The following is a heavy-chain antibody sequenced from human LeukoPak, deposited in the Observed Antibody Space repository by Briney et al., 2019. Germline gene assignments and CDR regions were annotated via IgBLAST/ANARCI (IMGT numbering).Heavy chain of an antibody. V-gene: IGHV1-2*02. D-gene: IGHD3-10*01. CDR1: GYTFTGYY. J-gene: IGHJ6*03. CDR2: INPNSGGT. CDR3: ARDLNNYYGFPILYYYYYMDV. Sequence: ASVKVSCKASGYTFTGYYMHWVRQAPGQGLEWMGWINPNSGGTNYAQKFQGRVTMTRDTSTSTVYMELSSLRSEDTAVYYCARDLNNYYGFPILYYYYYMDVWGKGTTVTISS.